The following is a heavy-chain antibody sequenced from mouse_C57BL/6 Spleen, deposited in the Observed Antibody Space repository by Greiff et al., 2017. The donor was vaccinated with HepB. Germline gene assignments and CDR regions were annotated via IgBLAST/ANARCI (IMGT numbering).Heavy chain of an antibody. CDR2: IYPGNSDT. J-gene: IGHJ2*01. CDR1: GYTFTSYW. Sequence: DVKLQESGTVLARPGASVKMSCKTSGYTFTSYWMHWVKQRPGQGLEWIGAIYPGNSDTSYNQKFKGKAKLTEVTSASTAYMALSSLTNEDSAVYYCTREGTGDYWGQGTTLTVSS. D-gene: IGHD4-1*01. CDR3: TREGTGDY. V-gene: IGHV1-5*01.